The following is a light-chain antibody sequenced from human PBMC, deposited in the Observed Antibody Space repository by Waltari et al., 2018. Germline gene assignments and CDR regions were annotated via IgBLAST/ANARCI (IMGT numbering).Light chain of an antibody. CDR1: SSAVGGYNY. J-gene: IGLJ1*01. CDR2: EVS. CDR3: SSYAGSNMGV. V-gene: IGLV2-8*01. Sequence: QSALTQPPSASGSPGQSVPISCTGTSSAVGGYNYVSWYQQHPGKAPKLMIYEVSKRPSGVPDRFSGSKSGNTASLTVSGLQAEDEADYYCSSYAGSNMGVFGTGTKVTVL.